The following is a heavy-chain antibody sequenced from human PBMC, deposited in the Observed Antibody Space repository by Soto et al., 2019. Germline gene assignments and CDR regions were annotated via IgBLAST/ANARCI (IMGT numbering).Heavy chain of an antibody. CDR1: GFPLSTYG. J-gene: IGHJ6*02. CDR3: ARIRGYWYGLDV. CDR2: ITGTGGNT. V-gene: IGHV3-23*01. Sequence: EVQLLESGGGLVQPGGSLRLSCAASGFPLSTYGMTWVRQAPGKGLEWVSAITGTGGNTYYVDSVKGRFTSSRDNSKNMLYLQVNSPRVEDTAVYYCARIRGYWYGLDVWGQGTTVTVSS.